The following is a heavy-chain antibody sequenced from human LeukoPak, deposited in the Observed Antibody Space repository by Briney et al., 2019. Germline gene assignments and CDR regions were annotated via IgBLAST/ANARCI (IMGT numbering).Heavy chain of an antibody. D-gene: IGHD3-9*01. CDR3: ARGRGYDILTGYYTGNYFDY. J-gene: IGHJ4*02. V-gene: IGHV1-2*02. CDR1: GYTFTGYY. CDR2: INPNSGGT. Sequence: ASVKVSCKASGYTFTGYYMHWVRQAPGQGLEWMGWINPNSGGTNYAQKFQGRVTMTRDTSISTAYMDLSRLRSDDTAVYYCARGRGYDILTGYYTGNYFDYWGQGTLVTVSS.